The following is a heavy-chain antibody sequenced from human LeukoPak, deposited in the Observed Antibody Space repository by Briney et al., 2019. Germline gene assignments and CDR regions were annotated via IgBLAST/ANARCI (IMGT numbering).Heavy chain of an antibody. CDR3: ARAVIGYCSGGSCYQSDY. Sequence: GASVKVSCKASGGTFSSYAISWVRQAPGQGLEWMGGIIPIFGTANYAQKFQGRVTITADESTSTAYMELSSLRSDDTAVYYCARAVIGYCSGGSCYQSDYWGQGTLVTVSS. D-gene: IGHD2-15*01. CDR2: IIPIFGTA. J-gene: IGHJ4*02. CDR1: GGTFSSYA. V-gene: IGHV1-69*13.